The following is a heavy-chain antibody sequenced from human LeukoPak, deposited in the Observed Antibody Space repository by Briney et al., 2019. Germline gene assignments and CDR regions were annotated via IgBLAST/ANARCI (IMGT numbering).Heavy chain of an antibody. D-gene: IGHD2-2*01. J-gene: IGHJ6*02. V-gene: IGHV6-1*01. CDR3: ARAAASVSRWPVTYYGMDV. Sequence: SQTLSLTCALSGDSFSSNSAAWNWIRQSPSRGLEWLVRTYYRSKGYNDYAVSVKSRITINPDTSKHQFSLQLNSVTPEDTAVYYCARAAASVSRWPVTYYGMDVWGQGTTVTVSS. CDR2: TYYRSKGYN. CDR1: GDSFSSNSAA.